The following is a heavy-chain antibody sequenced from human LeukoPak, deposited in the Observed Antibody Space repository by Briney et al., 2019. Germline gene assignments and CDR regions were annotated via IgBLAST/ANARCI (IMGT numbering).Heavy chain of an antibody. CDR2: ISSGGTI. CDR3: ARDPEGYCSGNSCFNWFDP. D-gene: IGHD2-15*01. Sequence: PGGSLRLSCAASGFTFSDYYMSWIRQAPGKGLEWVSYISSGGTIYYADSVKGRFTISRDNAKNSLYLQMNSLRAEDAAVYYCARDPEGYCSGNSCFNWFDPWGQGTLVTVSS. J-gene: IGHJ5*02. V-gene: IGHV3-11*04. CDR1: GFTFSDYY.